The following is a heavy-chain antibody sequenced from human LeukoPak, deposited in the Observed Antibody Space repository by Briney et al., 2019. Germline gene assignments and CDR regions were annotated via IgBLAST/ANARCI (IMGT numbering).Heavy chain of an antibody. J-gene: IGHJ6*03. CDR1: GGSISSYY. D-gene: IGHD6-6*01. V-gene: IGHV4-4*07. CDR3: AREVSGSSGYYYYYYYMDV. Sequence: SETLSLTCTVSGGSISSYYWSWIRQPAGKGLEWIGRIYTSGSTNYNPSLKSRVTMSVDTSKNQFSLELSSVTAADTAVYYCAREVSGSSGYYYYYYYMDVWGKGTTVTVSS. CDR2: IYTSGST.